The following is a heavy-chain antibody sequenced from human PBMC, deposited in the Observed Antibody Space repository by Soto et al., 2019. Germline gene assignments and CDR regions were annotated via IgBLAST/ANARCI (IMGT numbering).Heavy chain of an antibody. J-gene: IGHJ4*02. CDR3: ARTTAVPNTLRSRYFFDY. Sequence: SETLSLTCTVTGGSMTSGDQYWTWIRHRPGEGLEWFGYINHRGSLYYNPSLKSRVSMSVDTSKNQFSLNLSSVTTADTALYYCARTTAVPNTLRSRYFFDYWGQGTLVTVSS. CDR2: INHRGSL. V-gene: IGHV4-31*03. D-gene: IGHD4-17*01. CDR1: GGSMTSGDQY.